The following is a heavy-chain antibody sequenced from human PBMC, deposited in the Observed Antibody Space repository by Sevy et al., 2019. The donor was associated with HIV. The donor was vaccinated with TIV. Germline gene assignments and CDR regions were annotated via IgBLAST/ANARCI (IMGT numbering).Heavy chain of an antibody. J-gene: IGHJ6*02. CDR1: GFTFSTYT. V-gene: IGHV3-23*01. D-gene: IGHD6-13*01. CDR2: ISGSGGST. CDR3: AKGDSTFYGLDV. Sequence: GGSLRLFCAASGFTFSTYTMNWVRQAPGKGLEWVSAISGSGGSTYYADSVKGRFTISRDKSKNTLFLQMNSLRAEDTAVYYCAKGDSTFYGLDVWGQGTTVTVSS.